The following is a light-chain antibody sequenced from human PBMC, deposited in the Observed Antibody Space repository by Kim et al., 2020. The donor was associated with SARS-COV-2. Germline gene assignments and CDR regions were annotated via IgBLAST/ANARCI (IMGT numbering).Light chain of an antibody. V-gene: IGLV4-69*01. CDR3: QTWGTGWV. CDR2: LDSDGSH. Sequence: GAAVNPTCTLSSGHSSYAIAWHQQQPEKGPRYLMKLDSDGSHSKGDGIPDRFSGSSSGAERYLTISSLQSEDEADYYCQTWGTGWVFGGGTQLTVL. CDR1: SGHSSYA. J-gene: IGLJ3*02.